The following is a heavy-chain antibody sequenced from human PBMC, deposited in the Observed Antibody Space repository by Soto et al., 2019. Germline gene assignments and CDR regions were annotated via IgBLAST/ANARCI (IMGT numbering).Heavy chain of an antibody. Sequence: ASVKVSCKASGYTFTSYAMHWVRQAPGQRLEWMGWINAGNGNTKYSQKFQGRVTITRDTSASTVYMELSSLRSEDTAVYYCARGDGGYSSSWALDIWGQGTMVTVSS. V-gene: IGHV1-3*01. J-gene: IGHJ3*02. CDR2: INAGNGNT. CDR3: ARGDGGYSSSWALDI. CDR1: GYTFTSYA. D-gene: IGHD6-13*01.